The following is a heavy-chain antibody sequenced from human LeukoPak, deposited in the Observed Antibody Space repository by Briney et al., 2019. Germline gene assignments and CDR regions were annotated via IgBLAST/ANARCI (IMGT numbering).Heavy chain of an antibody. CDR2: IRPSGDNT. Sequence: GGSLRLSCAASGFTFSSYDMTWVRQAPGRGLEWVSSIRPSGDNTYYGDSVKGRFTISRDNPKNTVYLQMNNMRVDDTAIYHCARVAGWHWFDPWGQGTLVTVSS. CDR3: ARVAGWHWFDP. V-gene: IGHV3-23*01. CDR1: GFTFSSYD. J-gene: IGHJ5*02. D-gene: IGHD6-19*01.